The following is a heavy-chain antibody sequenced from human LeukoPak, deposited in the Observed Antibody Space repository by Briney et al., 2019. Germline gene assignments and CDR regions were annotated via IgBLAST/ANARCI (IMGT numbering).Heavy chain of an antibody. V-gene: IGHV4-61*02. CDR2: IYTSGST. CDR1: GGSISSGGYY. Sequence: PSETLSLTCTVSGGSISSGGYYWSWIRQPAGKGLEWIGRIYTSGSTNYNPSLKSRVTISVDTSKNQFSLKLSSVTAADTAVYYCARDRDDFWSGYYDYWGQGTLVTVSS. J-gene: IGHJ4*02. CDR3: ARDRDDFWSGYYDY. D-gene: IGHD3-3*01.